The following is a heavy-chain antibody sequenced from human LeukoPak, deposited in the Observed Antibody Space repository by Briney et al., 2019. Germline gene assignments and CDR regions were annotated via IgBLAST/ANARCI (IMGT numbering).Heavy chain of an antibody. Sequence: GGSLRLSCAASGFTFSSYGMSWVRQAPGKGLEWVSAISGSGGSTYYADSVKVLFTISRDNSKNTLYLQMNGLRAEDTAVYYCAKDYYYGSGSYFAFGYWGQGTLVTVSS. J-gene: IGHJ4*02. CDR3: AKDYYYGSGSYFAFGY. CDR2: ISGSGGST. V-gene: IGHV3-23*01. CDR1: GFTFSSYG. D-gene: IGHD3-10*01.